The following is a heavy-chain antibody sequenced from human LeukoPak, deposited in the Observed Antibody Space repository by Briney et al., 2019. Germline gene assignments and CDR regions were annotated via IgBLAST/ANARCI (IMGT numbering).Heavy chain of an antibody. Sequence: GGSLRLSCAASGFTFSSYSMNWVRQAPGKGLEWGSYISGSSSTIYYADSVRGRFTISRDNGKNTLYLQMNSLRAEDTAVYYCARGSTYYDSSGQVPFDYWGQGTLVTVSS. J-gene: IGHJ4*02. V-gene: IGHV3-48*01. CDR1: GFTFSSYS. CDR2: ISGSSSTI. CDR3: ARGSTYYDSSGQVPFDY. D-gene: IGHD3-22*01.